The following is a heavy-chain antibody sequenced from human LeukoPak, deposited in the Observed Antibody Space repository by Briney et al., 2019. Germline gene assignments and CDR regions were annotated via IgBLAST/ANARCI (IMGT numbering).Heavy chain of an antibody. CDR1: GYSFTNSW. D-gene: IGHD4-17*01. CDR2: IYCGDYET. J-gene: IGHJ3*02. V-gene: IGHV5-51*01. CDR3: TRHGPYVTTVTTNSKYPRPDGFDM. Sequence: GESLKISCKGSGYSFTNSWIGWVRQMPGKGLEWMGMIYCGDYETGYSPSFQGQVSISADTSINTAYLQWSSLKPSDTAMYYCTRHGPYVTTVTTNSKYPRPDGFDMWGQGTMVTVSS.